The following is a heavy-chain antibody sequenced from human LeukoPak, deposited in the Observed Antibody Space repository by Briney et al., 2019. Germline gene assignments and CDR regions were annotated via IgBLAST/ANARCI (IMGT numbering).Heavy chain of an antibody. CDR2: INPNSGGT. V-gene: IGHV1-2*02. CDR3: ARVSGSSSWPGWDY. D-gene: IGHD6-13*01. J-gene: IGHJ4*02. CDR1: GYTFTGYY. Sequence: ASVKVSCKASGYTFTGYYMHWVRQAPGQGLEWMGWINPNSGGTNYVQKFQGRVTMTRDTSISTAYMELSRLRSDDTAVYYCARVSGSSSWPGWDYWGQGTLVTVSS.